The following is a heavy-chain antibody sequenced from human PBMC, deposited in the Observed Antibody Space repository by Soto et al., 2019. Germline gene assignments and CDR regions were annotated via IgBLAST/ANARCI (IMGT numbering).Heavy chain of an antibody. D-gene: IGHD2-15*01. V-gene: IGHV3-11*01. CDR1: GFTFSDYY. CDR3: ARAYSDAFDI. Sequence: GGSLRLSCAASGFTFSDYYMTWIRQAPGKGLEWVSYISSSGSGIYYPDSVRGRLTISRDNAKNSLFLQMSSLRAEDTAVYYCARAYSDAFDIWGQGTIVTVS. J-gene: IGHJ3*02. CDR2: ISSSGSGI.